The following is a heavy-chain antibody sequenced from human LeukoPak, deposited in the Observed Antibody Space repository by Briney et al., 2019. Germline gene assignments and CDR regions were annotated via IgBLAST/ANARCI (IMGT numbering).Heavy chain of an antibody. D-gene: IGHD6-13*01. V-gene: IGHV3-66*02. CDR1: GFTVSSSY. CDR2: IYSGGDT. CDR3: ARAFVTAAGFFDT. Sequence: GGSLRLSCASSGFTVSSSYMSWVRQAPGKGLEWVSVIYSGGDTHYAGSVKGRFTISRDNSVNTLYLQMNSLRTEDTAVYYCARAFVTAAGFFDTWGQGTLVTVSS. J-gene: IGHJ4*02.